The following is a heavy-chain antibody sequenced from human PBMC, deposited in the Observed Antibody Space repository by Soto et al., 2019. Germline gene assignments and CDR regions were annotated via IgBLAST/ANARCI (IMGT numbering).Heavy chain of an antibody. CDR1: GYTFTSYG. V-gene: IGHV1-18*04. D-gene: IGHD3-22*01. CDR2: ISAYNGNT. Sequence: ASVKVSCKASGYTFTSYGISWVRQAPVQVLEWMVCISAYNGNTNYAQKLQGRVTMTTDTSTSTAYMELRSLTSDDTAVYYCARDIASSCYYYDTIYYYGMAVWGQGTTVTVSS. J-gene: IGHJ6*01. CDR3: ARDIASSCYYYDTIYYYGMAV.